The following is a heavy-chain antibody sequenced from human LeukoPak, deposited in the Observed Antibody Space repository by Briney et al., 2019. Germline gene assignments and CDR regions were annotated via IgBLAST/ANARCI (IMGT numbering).Heavy chain of an antibody. Sequence: GGSLRLSCAASGFTFGSSAMSWVRQAPGKGPEWVSTFSRSGPDTYYADSVKGRFTIFRDNSKNTLYPQMNSLRAEDTAVYYCAKGSLGSWYYFDYWGQGTLVTVSS. D-gene: IGHD6-13*01. CDR2: FSRSGPDT. CDR1: GFTFGSSA. V-gene: IGHV3-23*01. CDR3: AKGSLGSWYYFDY. J-gene: IGHJ4*02.